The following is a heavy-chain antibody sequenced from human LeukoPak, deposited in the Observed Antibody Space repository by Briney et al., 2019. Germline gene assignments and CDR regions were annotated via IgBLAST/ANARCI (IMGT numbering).Heavy chain of an antibody. Sequence: PGGSLRLSCAASGFTVSSNYMSWVRQAPGKGLEWVSVIYSGGSTYYADSVKGRFTISRDNSKNTLYLQMNSLRAEDAAVYYCARPRGYGPKDDAFDIWGQGTMVTVSS. CDR1: GFTVSSNY. D-gene: IGHD6-25*01. CDR2: IYSGGST. CDR3: ARPRGYGPKDDAFDI. J-gene: IGHJ3*02. V-gene: IGHV3-53*01.